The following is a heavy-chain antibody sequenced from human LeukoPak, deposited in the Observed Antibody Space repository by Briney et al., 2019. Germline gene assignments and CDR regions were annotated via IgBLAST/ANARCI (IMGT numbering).Heavy chain of an antibody. Sequence: SETLSLTCTVSGGSISSSSYYWGWIRQPPGKGLEWIGSIYYSGSTHYNPSLKSRVTISVDTSKNQFSLKLSSVTAADTAVYYCARDIRWLGEFSPYYFDYWGQGTLVTVSS. D-gene: IGHD3-10*01. V-gene: IGHV4-39*07. CDR1: GGSISSSSYY. CDR3: ARDIRWLGEFSPYYFDY. CDR2: IYYSGST. J-gene: IGHJ4*02.